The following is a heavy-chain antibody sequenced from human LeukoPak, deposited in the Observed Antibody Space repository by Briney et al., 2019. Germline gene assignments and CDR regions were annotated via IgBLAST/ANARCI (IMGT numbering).Heavy chain of an antibody. Sequence: GSLRLSCAAXGFTFXSYGMHWVRQAPGKGLEWVSTISGSGTGTYYADSVKGRFTISRDNSRNTLHLQMDSLRADDTAVYYCATSYSSSSGPFDSWGQGTLVTVSS. CDR2: ISGSGTGT. D-gene: IGHD6-6*01. J-gene: IGHJ4*02. CDR1: GFTFXSYG. CDR3: ATSYSSSSGPFDS. V-gene: IGHV3-23*01.